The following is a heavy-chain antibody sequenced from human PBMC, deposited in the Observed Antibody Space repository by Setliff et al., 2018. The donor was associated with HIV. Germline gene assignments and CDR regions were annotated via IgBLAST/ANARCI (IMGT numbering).Heavy chain of an antibody. Sequence: GGSLRLSCAASGFTFSSYWMSWVRQAPGKGLEWVADIKQDGSKAYYMDSVKGRFTISRDNPKNSLYLQMTSLRAEDTAVYYCAQAQTSVSGSYYQYLQHWGQGTLVTVSS. CDR1: GFTFSSYW. CDR2: IKQDGSKA. CDR3: AQAQTSVSGSYYQYLQH. D-gene: IGHD3-10*01. V-gene: IGHV3-7*05. J-gene: IGHJ1*01.